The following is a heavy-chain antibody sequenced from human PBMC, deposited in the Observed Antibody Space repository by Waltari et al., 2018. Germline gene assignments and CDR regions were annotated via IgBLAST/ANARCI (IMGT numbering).Heavy chain of an antibody. CDR1: GGTFSSYA. J-gene: IGHJ5*02. Sequence: QVQLVQSGAEVKKPGSSVKVSCKASGGTFSSYAISWVRQAPGQGLEWMGWIIPILSTANDAQKFQGRVTSTADESTSTAYMELSSLRSEDTAVYYCASTYCSSTSCYFVGQGWFDPWGQGTLVTVSS. D-gene: IGHD2-2*01. CDR3: ASTYCSSTSCYFVGQGWFDP. V-gene: IGHV1-69*01. CDR2: IIPILSTA.